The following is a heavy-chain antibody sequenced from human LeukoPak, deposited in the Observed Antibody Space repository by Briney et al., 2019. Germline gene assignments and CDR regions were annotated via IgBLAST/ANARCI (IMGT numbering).Heavy chain of an antibody. CDR2: IKQDGSEK. CDR1: GFTVSSNY. V-gene: IGHV3-7*01. Sequence: GGSLRLSCAASGFTVSSNYMSWVRQAPGKGLEWVANIKQDGSEKYYVDSVKGRFTISRDNAKNSLYLQMNSLRAEDTAVYYCARDATYYDILTGYYTDYWGQGTLVTVSS. J-gene: IGHJ4*02. CDR3: ARDATYYDILTGYYTDY. D-gene: IGHD3-9*01.